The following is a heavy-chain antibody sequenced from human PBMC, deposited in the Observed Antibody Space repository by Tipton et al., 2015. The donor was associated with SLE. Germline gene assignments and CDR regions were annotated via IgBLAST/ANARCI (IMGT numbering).Heavy chain of an antibody. J-gene: IGHJ4*02. CDR1: GGSISSGGYY. CDR2: IYYSGST. CDR3: ASHSTHYCSSTSCYFDY. D-gene: IGHD2-2*01. V-gene: IGHV4-31*03. Sequence: LSLTCTVSGGSISSGGYYWSWIRQHPGKGLEWIGYIYYSGSTYYNPSLKSRVTISVDTSKNQFSLKLSTVTAADTAVYYCASHSTHYCSSTSCYFDYWGQGTLVTVSS.